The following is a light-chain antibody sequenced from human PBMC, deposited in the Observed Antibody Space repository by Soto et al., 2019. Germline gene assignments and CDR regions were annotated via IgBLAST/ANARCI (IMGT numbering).Light chain of an antibody. CDR2: AAF. V-gene: IGKV1-9*01. CDR1: QTISSW. Sequence: DIQMTQSPSTLSGSVGDRVTITCRASQTISSWLAWYQQKPGKAPKLLIYAAFTLQSGVPSRFSGSGSGTEFTLTISSLQPEDFATYYCQQLKSYPITFGQVRRLENK. CDR3: QQLKSYPIT. J-gene: IGKJ5*01.